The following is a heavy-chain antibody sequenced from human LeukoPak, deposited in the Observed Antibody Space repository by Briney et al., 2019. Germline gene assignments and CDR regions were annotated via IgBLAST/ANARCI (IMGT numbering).Heavy chain of an antibody. CDR3: ARDPGYCSGGSCYGGYYFDY. D-gene: IGHD2-15*01. V-gene: IGHV3-30-3*01. CDR1: GFTFSSYA. CDR2: ISYDGSNK. J-gene: IGHJ4*02. Sequence: GGSLRLSCAASGFTFSSYAMRWVRQAPGKGLEWVAVISYDGSNKYYADSVKGRFTISRDNSKNTLYLQMNSLRAEDTAVYYCARDPGYCSGGSCYGGYYFDYWGQGTLVTVSS.